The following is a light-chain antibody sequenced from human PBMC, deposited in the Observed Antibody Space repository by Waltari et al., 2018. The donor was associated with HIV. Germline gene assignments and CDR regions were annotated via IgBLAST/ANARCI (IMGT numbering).Light chain of an antibody. J-gene: IGLJ2*01. CDR3: QVWDSSSDHVV. Sequence: SYVLTQPPSVSVAPGQTARLTCGGTTIGSKSVHWYQQKPGQAPLLVIYYDSARPSGIPERFSGSNSGNTATLTISRVEAGDEADYYCQVWDSSSDHVVFGGGTNLTVL. V-gene: IGLV3-21*04. CDR2: YDS. CDR1: TIGSKS.